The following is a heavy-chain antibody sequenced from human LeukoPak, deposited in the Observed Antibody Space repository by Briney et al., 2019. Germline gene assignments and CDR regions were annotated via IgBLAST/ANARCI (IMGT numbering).Heavy chain of an antibody. CDR3: PTDRSECSSTSCYTSRRDY. Sequence: PGGSLRLSCAASGVTFSNAWMSWVRQAPGKGLEWVGRIKSKTDGGTTDYAAPVKGRFTISRDDSKNTLYLQMNSLKTEDTAVYYCPTDRSECSSTSCYTSRRDYWGQGTLVTVSS. CDR2: IKSKTDGGTT. V-gene: IGHV3-15*01. J-gene: IGHJ4*02. CDR1: GVTFSNAW. D-gene: IGHD2-2*01.